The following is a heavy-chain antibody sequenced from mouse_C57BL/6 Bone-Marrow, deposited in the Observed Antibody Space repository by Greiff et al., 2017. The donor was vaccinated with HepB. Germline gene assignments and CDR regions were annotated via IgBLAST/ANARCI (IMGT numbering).Heavy chain of an antibody. CDR2: IRSKSNNYAT. CDR1: GFSFNTYA. Sequence: EVKLMESGGGLVQPKGSLKLSCAASGFSFNTYAMNWVRQAPGKGLEWVARIRSKSNNYATYYADSVKDRFTISRDDSESMLYLQMNNLKTEDTAMYYCVRGGGYYDFDYWGQGTTLTVSS. CDR3: VRGGGYYDFDY. J-gene: IGHJ2*01. D-gene: IGHD2-3*01. V-gene: IGHV10-1*01.